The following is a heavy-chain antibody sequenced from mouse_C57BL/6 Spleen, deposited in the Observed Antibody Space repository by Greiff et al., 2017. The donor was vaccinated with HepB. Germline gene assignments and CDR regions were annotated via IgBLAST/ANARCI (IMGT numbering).Heavy chain of an antibody. J-gene: IGHJ2*01. CDR1: GYTFTSYW. V-gene: IGHV1-64*01. Sequence: VQLQQPGAELVKPGASVKLSCKASGYTFTSYWMHWVKQRPGQGLEWIGMIHPNSGSTNYNEKFKSKATLTVDKSSSTAYMQLSSLTSEDSAVYYCARVWGITRNYFDYWGQGTTLTVSS. CDR3: ARVWGITRNYFDY. D-gene: IGHD1-1*01. CDR2: IHPNSGST.